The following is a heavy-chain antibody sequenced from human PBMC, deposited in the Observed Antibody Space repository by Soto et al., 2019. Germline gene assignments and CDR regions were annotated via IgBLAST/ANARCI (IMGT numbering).Heavy chain of an antibody. J-gene: IGHJ6*01. CDR3: ACHACIGRSCYYDYYYSMNV. CDR2: IIPIFDTA. CDR1: GGTFSSYA. Sequence: QVQLVQSGAEVKKPGSSVKVSCKTSGGTFSSYAISWVRQAPGQGLEWMGGIIPIFDTAHYAQKFQGRVTLTTDNSTRTTNIALSRLRSEGTHFYYCACHACIGRSCYYDYYYSMNVWGQGTTVTVSS. D-gene: IGHD2-15*01. V-gene: IGHV1-69*05.